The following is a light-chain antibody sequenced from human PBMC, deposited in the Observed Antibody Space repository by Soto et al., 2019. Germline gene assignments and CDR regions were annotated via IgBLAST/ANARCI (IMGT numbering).Light chain of an antibody. CDR3: QQYNSYFQT. Sequence: AIRMTQSPSSLSASTGDRVTITCRASQGISSYLAWYQQKPGKAPKLLIYDASSLESGVPPRFSGSGSGTEFTLTISSLQPDDVATYYCQQYNSYFQTFGQGTKVDNK. V-gene: IGKV1-8*01. J-gene: IGKJ1*01. CDR2: DAS. CDR1: QGISSY.